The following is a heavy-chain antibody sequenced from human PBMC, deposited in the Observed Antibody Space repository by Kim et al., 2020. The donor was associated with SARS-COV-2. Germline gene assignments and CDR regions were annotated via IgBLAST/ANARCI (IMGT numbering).Heavy chain of an antibody. Sequence: YAPFPKVRVTISVDTSENPFSLKLSSVTAADTAVYYCARGRHPGLISPLGYWGQGTLVTVSS. CDR3: ARGRHPGLISPLGY. J-gene: IGHJ4*02. V-gene: IGHV4-34*13. D-gene: IGHD3-3*02.